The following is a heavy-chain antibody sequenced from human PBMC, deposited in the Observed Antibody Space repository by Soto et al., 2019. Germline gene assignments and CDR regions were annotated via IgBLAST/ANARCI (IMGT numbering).Heavy chain of an antibody. J-gene: IGHJ4*02. D-gene: IGHD2-21*01. V-gene: IGHV3-21*03. Sequence: GGSLRLSCAASGFTFSSYSMNWVRQAPGKGLEWVSSISSSRSYIYYTDSVKGRFTVSRDDTKNTLYLQMNSLKTEDTAVHYCTTDSRTHCAPFFDYWGQRVLVTVSS. CDR1: GFTFSSYS. CDR2: ISSSRSYI. CDR3: TTDSRTHCAPFFDY.